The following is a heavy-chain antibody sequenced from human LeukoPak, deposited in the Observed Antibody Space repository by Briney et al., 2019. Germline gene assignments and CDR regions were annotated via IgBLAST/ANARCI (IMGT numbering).Heavy chain of an antibody. CDR2: IYTSGST. V-gene: IGHV4-4*07. CDR3: ARDSNYGSGHDASDI. CDR1: GGSISSYY. Sequence: SETLSLTCTVSGGSISSYYWSWIRQPAGKGLEWIGRIYTSGSTNYNPSLKSRVTMSVDTSKNQFSLKLSSVTAADTAVYYCARDSNYGSGHDASDIWGQGTMVTVSS. J-gene: IGHJ3*02. D-gene: IGHD3-10*01.